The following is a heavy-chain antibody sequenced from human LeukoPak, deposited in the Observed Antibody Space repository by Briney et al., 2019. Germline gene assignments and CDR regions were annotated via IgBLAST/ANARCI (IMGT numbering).Heavy chain of an antibody. Sequence: GGSLRLSCAASGFNFSKYWMGWVRQAPGKGLQWVANIKTDGSEKYYVDSVKGRFTISRDNAKNSLYLQMNSLRAEDTAVYYCATYSSLNRREFQYWGQGTLLTVSS. J-gene: IGHJ1*01. D-gene: IGHD3-22*01. V-gene: IGHV3-7*01. CDR3: ATYSSLNRREFQY. CDR1: GFNFSKYW. CDR2: IKTDGSEK.